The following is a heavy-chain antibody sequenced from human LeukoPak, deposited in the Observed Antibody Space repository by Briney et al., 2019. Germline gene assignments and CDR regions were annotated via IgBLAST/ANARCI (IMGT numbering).Heavy chain of an antibody. CDR3: ARLHSDGYNRNWYFDL. V-gene: IGHV3-23*01. D-gene: IGHD5-24*01. CDR2: ISGSGGST. Sequence: SGGSLRLSCAASGFTFSSYAMSWVRQAPGKGLEWVSAISGSGGSTYYADSVKGRFTISRDNAKNSLYLQMNSLRAEDTAVYYCARLHSDGYNRNWYFDLWGRGTLVTVSS. J-gene: IGHJ2*01. CDR1: GFTFSSYA.